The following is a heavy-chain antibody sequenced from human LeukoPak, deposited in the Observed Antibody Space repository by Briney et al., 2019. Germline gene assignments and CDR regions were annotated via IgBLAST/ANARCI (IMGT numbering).Heavy chain of an antibody. V-gene: IGHV3-23*01. CDR2: IVGGGGTT. D-gene: IGHD6-19*01. J-gene: IGHJ4*02. Sequence: GGSLRLSCAASGFTFRSYAMSWVRQAPGKELEWVSAIVGGGGTTFYADSVKGRFTISRNNSKNTVSLQMNSLRAEDTAVYYCAKARLSTGWAYNDYWGQGTLVTVSS. CDR1: GFTFRSYA. CDR3: AKARLSTGWAYNDY.